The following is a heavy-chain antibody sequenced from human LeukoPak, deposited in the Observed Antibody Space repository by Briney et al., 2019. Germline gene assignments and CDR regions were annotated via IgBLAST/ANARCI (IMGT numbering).Heavy chain of an antibody. J-gene: IGHJ3*02. CDR1: GFTFSSYE. CDR3: ARIWDGWAFDI. V-gene: IGHV3-48*03. Sequence: PGGSLRLSCAASGFTFSSYEMNWVRQAPGKGLEWVSYVSGSGSSIYYTDSVKGRFTISRDNAKNSLYLQMNSLRAEDAALYYCARIWDGWAFDIWGQGTMVTVSS. D-gene: IGHD1-26*01. CDR2: VSGSGSSI.